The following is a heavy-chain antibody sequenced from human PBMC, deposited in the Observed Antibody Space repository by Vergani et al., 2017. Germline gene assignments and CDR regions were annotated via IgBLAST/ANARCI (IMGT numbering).Heavy chain of an antibody. CDR3: ARGLGVELSSTQMDV. CDR2: IYYSGST. CDR1: GGSISSYY. Sequence: QVQLQESGPGLVKPSETLSLTCTVSGGSISSYYWSWIRQPPGKGLEWIGYIYYSGSTNYNPSLKSRVTISVDTSKNQFSLKLSSVTAADTAVYYCARGLGVELSSTQMDVWGQGTTVTVSS. D-gene: IGHD1-7*01. J-gene: IGHJ6*02. V-gene: IGHV4-59*01.